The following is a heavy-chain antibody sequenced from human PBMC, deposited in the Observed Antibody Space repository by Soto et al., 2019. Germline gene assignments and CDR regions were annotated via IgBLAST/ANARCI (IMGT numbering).Heavy chain of an antibody. CDR1: GGSISSSSFH. D-gene: IGHD6-13*01. CDR2: IYYSGST. Sequence: QLQLQESGPGLVKPSETLSLTCTVSGGSISSSSFHWGWIRQPPGKGLEWIGSIYYSGSTYYSPAIRSRVPTSVDTSKNQFSLKLSSVTAADTAVYYCARRERAAGTDWWFDPWGQGTLVTVSS. J-gene: IGHJ5*02. V-gene: IGHV4-39*01. CDR3: ARRERAAGTDWWFDP.